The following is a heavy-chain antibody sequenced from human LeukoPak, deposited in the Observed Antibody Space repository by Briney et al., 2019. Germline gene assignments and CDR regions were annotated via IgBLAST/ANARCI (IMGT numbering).Heavy chain of an antibody. CDR2: INHSGST. V-gene: IGHV4-34*01. CDR3: AVEYSSSDWFDP. D-gene: IGHD6-6*01. J-gene: IGHJ5*02. Sequence: PSETLSLTCAVYGGSFSGYYWSWMRQLPGKGLEWIGEINHSGSTNYNPSLKSRVTISVDTSKNQFSLKLSSVTAADTAVYYCAVEYSSSDWFDPWGQGTLVTVSS. CDR1: GGSFSGYY.